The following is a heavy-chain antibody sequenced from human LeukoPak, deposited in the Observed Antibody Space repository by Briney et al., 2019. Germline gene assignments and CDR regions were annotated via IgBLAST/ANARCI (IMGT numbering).Heavy chain of an antibody. V-gene: IGHV3-23*01. CDR2: ISRSGGSI. D-gene: IGHD1-26*01. Sequence: GGSLRLSCAASGFTFSTYAMSWVRQAPGKGLEWVSSISRSGGSIYHADSVKGRFTISRDNAKDTLYLQMNSLRDEDTAMYYCATHKEGGLDSWGQGALVTVSS. J-gene: IGHJ4*02. CDR3: ATHKEGGLDS. CDR1: GFTFSTYA.